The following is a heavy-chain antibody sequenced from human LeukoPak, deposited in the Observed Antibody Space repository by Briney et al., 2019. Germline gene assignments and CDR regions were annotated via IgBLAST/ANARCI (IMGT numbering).Heavy chain of an antibody. Sequence: EASVKVSCKASGYTFTSYGISWVRQAPGQGLEWMGWISAYNGNTNYAQKLQGRVTMTTDTSTSTAYMELRSLRSDDTAVYYCARVGYYGSGSYSSDWFDPWGQGTLVTVSS. J-gene: IGHJ5*02. V-gene: IGHV1-18*01. CDR3: ARVGYYGSGSYSSDWFDP. D-gene: IGHD3-10*01. CDR1: GYTFTSYG. CDR2: ISAYNGNT.